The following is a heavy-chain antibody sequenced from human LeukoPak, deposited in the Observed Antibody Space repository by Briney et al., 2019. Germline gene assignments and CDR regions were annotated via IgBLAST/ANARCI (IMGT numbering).Heavy chain of an antibody. D-gene: IGHD2-2*01. CDR1: GGTFSSYA. J-gene: IGHJ4*02. CDR2: IIPIFGTA. Sequence: GASVKVSCKASGGTFSSYAISWVRQAPGQGLEWMGGIIPIFGTANYAQKFQGRVTITADESTSTAYMELSSLRSEDTAVYYCARDRGIVVVPAASYYFDYWGQGTLVTVSS. V-gene: IGHV1-69*13. CDR3: ARDRGIVVVPAASYYFDY.